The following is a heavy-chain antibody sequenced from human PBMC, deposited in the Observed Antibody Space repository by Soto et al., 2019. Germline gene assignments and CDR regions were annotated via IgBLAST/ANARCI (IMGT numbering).Heavy chain of an antibody. CDR2: INTETGNT. V-gene: IGHV1-18*01. D-gene: IGHD2-8*01. J-gene: IGHJ4*02. CDR1: GYSVLSYG. Sequence: QVQLVQSGAEVKKPGASVKVSCTASGYSVLSYGFSWVRQAPGQGLEWMGYINTETGNTFYAQRLQGRVTMTTNTSPKTAYLELRRLTSDDTAVYFCVRDRPNSNLDFWGQGTLITISS. CDR3: VRDRPNSNLDF.